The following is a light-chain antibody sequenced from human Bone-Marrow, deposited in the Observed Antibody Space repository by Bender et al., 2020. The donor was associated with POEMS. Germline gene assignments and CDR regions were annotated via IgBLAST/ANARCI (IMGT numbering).Light chain of an antibody. CDR3: QAWDTYSVI. V-gene: IGLV3-1*01. CDR1: DLGDKY. CDR2: QVT. J-gene: IGLJ2*01. Sequence: SYEVTQPPSGSVSPGQTASITCSGDDLGDKYVAWYQQKPGKSPVLVIYQVTKRPSGIPERFSGSNSGNTATLTISGTQAMDEADYYCQAWDTYSVIFGGGTKLTVL.